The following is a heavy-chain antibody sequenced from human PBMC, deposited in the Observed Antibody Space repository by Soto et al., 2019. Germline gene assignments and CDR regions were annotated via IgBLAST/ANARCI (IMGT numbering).Heavy chain of an antibody. D-gene: IGHD3-10*01. J-gene: IGHJ4*02. CDR3: AMIIRGVPRGPFDY. Sequence: TGGSLRLSCAASGFTFSSYSMNWVRQAPGKGLEWVSYISSSSSTIYYADSVKGRFTISRDNAKNSLYLQMNSLRAEDTAVYYCAMIIRGVPRGPFDYWGQGTLVTVSS. CDR2: ISSSSSTI. V-gene: IGHV3-48*01. CDR1: GFTFSSYS.